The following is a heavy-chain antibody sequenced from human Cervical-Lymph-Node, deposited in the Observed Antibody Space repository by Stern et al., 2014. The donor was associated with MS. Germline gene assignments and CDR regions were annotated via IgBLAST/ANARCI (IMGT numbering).Heavy chain of an antibody. CDR2: IYYSGST. CDR1: GGSISSYY. V-gene: IGHV4-59*08. CDR3: ARHLQFRDSYGYVFRYGMDV. D-gene: IGHD5-18*01. Sequence: QVQLQQWGPGLVKPSETLSLTCTVSGGSISSYYWSWIRQPPGKGLEWIGYIYYSGSTNYNPSLKSRVTISVDTSKHQFSLKLRSGTAADTAVYYCARHLQFRDSYGYVFRYGMDVWGQGTTVTVSS. J-gene: IGHJ6*02.